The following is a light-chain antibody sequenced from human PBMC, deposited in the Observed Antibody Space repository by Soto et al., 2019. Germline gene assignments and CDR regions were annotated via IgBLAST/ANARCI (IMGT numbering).Light chain of an antibody. V-gene: IGKV3-11*01. CDR1: QDINTY. Sequence: EVVLTQSPATLSLSPGEKAILCCRASQDINTYLGWYQQKPGQPPRLLIYDTSTRATGVPARFSGSRSGTEFTLTISSLQPDDFATYYCQHYNSYSEAFGQGTKVDNK. J-gene: IGKJ1*01. CDR2: DTS. CDR3: QHYNSYSEA.